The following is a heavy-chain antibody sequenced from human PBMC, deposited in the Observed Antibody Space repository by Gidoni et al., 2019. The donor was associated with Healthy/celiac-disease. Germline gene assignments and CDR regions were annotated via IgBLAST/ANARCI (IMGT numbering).Heavy chain of an antibody. Sequence: QVTLKESGPVLVKPTETLTLTCTVSGFSLSNARMGVSWIRQPPGKALEWLAHIFSNDEKSYSTSLKSRLTISKDTSKSQVVLTMTNMDPVDTATYYCARIVNSFWSGRIDYWGQGTLVTVSS. CDR2: IFSNDEK. CDR1: GFSLSNARMG. V-gene: IGHV2-26*01. D-gene: IGHD3-3*01. J-gene: IGHJ4*02. CDR3: ARIVNSFWSGRIDY.